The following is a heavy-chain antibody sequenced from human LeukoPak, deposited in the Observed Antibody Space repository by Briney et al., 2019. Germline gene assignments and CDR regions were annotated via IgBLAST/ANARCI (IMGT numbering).Heavy chain of an antibody. CDR1: GYTFTSYA. D-gene: IGHD2-15*01. V-gene: IGHV1-3*03. CDR2: INAGNGNT. Sequence: ASVKVSCKASGYTFTSYAMHWVRQAPGQRLEWMGWINAGNGNTKYSQEFQGRVTITRDTSASTAYMELSSLRSEDMAVYYCARGQGYGFFSGGFDYWGQGTLVTVSS. CDR3: ARGQGYGFFSGGFDY. J-gene: IGHJ4*02.